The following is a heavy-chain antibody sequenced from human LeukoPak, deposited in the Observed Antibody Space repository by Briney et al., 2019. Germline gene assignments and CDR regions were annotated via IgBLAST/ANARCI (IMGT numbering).Heavy chain of an antibody. D-gene: IGHD2-15*01. CDR1: GFTFSSYG. Sequence: PGGSLRLSCAASGFTFSSYGMDRVRQAPGKGLEWVSYISSGSGTIYYADSVKGRFTISRDNAKNSLYLQMNSLRDEDTAVYYCAPLGYCSGGSCSLDYWGQGTLVTVSS. V-gene: IGHV3-48*02. CDR2: ISSGSGTI. CDR3: APLGYCSGGSCSLDY. J-gene: IGHJ4*02.